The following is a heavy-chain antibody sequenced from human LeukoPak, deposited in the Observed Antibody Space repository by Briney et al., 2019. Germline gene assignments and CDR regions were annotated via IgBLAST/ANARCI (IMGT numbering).Heavy chain of an antibody. CDR1: GYTFTGYY. V-gene: IGHV1-2*02. J-gene: IGHJ3*02. CDR3: ARGRIQLWPSYAFDI. D-gene: IGHD5-18*01. Sequence: ASVKVSCTASGYTFTGYYMHWVRQAPGQGLEWMGWINPNSGGTNYAQKFQGRVTMTRDTSISTAYMELSRLRSDDTAVYYCARGRIQLWPSYAFDIWGQGTMVTVSS. CDR2: INPNSGGT.